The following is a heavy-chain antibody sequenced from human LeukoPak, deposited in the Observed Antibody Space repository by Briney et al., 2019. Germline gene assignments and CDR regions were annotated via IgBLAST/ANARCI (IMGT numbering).Heavy chain of an antibody. J-gene: IGHJ4*02. V-gene: IGHV4-4*07. CDR2: IYTSGST. D-gene: IGHD3-3*01. CDR3: ARDSFDDFWSGYYF. CDR1: GGSISSYY. Sequence: SETLSLTCTVSGGSISSYYWSWIRQPAGKGLEWIGRIYTSGSTNYNPSLKSRVTMSVDTSKNQFPLKLSSVTAADTAVYYCARDSFDDFWSGYYFWGQGTLVTVSS.